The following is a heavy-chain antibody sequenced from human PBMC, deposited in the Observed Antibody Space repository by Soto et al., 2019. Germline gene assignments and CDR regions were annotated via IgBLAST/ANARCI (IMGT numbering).Heavy chain of an antibody. V-gene: IGHV4-59*01. D-gene: IGHD3-10*01. CDR1: GGSMSEYF. Sequence: ETLSLTCSVSGGSMSEYFWSWIRQSPGKGLEWIGYIYYLGSTDYNPSLKSRVTISVDTSKRQYSLRLTSVTAADTAVYYCARDGYDGSGSPYPDYWGPGTQVTVSS. CDR3: ARDGYDGSGSPYPDY. CDR2: IYYLGST. J-gene: IGHJ4*02.